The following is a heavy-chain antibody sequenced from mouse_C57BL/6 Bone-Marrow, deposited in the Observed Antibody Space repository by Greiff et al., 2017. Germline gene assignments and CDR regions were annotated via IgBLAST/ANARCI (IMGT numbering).Heavy chain of an antibody. Sequence: VQLQQSGAELVKPGASVKLSCKASGYTFTSYWMHWVKQRPGRGLEWIGRIDPNSGGTKYNEKFKSKATLTVDKPSSTAYMQLSSLTSEDSAVYYCARYTTVVATEWYFDVWGTGTTVTVSS. D-gene: IGHD1-1*01. CDR1: GYTFTSYW. CDR2: IDPNSGGT. V-gene: IGHV1-72*01. CDR3: ARYTTVVATEWYFDV. J-gene: IGHJ1*03.